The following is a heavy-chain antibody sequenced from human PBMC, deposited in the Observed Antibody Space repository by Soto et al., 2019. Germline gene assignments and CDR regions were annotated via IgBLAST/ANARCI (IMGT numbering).Heavy chain of an antibody. V-gene: IGHV4-38-2*02. D-gene: IGHD2-15*01. Sequence: LSLTCTVSGYSISSGYHWAWIRQPPGKGLEWLGSVHYSGNTYYNPSLRSRLTISVDKSKNQFSLNLSSVTAADTAVYYCARQDRVVAEGRWFDPWGQGTLVTVSS. CDR1: GYSISSGYH. CDR3: ARQDRVVAEGRWFDP. CDR2: VHYSGNT. J-gene: IGHJ5*02.